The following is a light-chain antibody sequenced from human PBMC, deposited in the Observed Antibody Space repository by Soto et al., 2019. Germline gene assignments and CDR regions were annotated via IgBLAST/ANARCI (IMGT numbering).Light chain of an antibody. Sequence: EIVLTQAPATLSWSPMEIATLSVMASQSVSSYLAWYQQKPGQAHRLLIYDASNRATGIPARFSGSGSGTDFTLTINSLEPEDSAVYYCQQRSNWPSITFGQGTRLEI. J-gene: IGKJ5*01. CDR2: DAS. CDR1: QSVSSY. V-gene: IGKV3-11*01. CDR3: QQRSNWPSIT.